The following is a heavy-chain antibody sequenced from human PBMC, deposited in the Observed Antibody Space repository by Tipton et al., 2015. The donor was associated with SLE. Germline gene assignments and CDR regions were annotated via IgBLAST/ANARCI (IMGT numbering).Heavy chain of an antibody. CDR3: AREDYYDSSGYQSLWAFDI. Sequence: SLRLSCAASGFTFSSYAMSWVRQAPGKGLEWVSAISGSGGSTYYADSVKGRFTISRDNSKNTLYLQMNSLRAEDTAVYYCAREDYYDSSGYQSLWAFDIWGQGTMVTVSS. CDR2: ISGSGGST. J-gene: IGHJ3*02. D-gene: IGHD3-22*01. V-gene: IGHV3-23*01. CDR1: GFTFSSYA.